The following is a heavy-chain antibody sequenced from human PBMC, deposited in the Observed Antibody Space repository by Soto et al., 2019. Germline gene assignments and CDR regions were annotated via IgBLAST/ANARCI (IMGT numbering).Heavy chain of an antibody. CDR3: AREERVGGRYPFDY. D-gene: IGHD1-26*01. CDR2: IIPIFGTA. V-gene: IGHV1-69*12. CDR1: GGTFSSYA. Sequence: QVQLVQSGAEVKKPGSSVKVSCKASGGTFSSYAISWVRQAPGQGLEWMGGIIPIFGTANYAQKFQGRVTITADESTSTADMELSSLRSEDTAVYYCAREERVGGRYPFDYWGQGTLVTVSS. J-gene: IGHJ4*02.